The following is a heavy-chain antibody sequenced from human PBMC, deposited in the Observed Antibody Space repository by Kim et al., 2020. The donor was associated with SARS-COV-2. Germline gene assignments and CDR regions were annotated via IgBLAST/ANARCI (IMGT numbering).Heavy chain of an antibody. CDR1: GGTFSSYA. Sequence: SVKVSCKASGGTFSSYAISWVRQAPGQGLEWMGRIIPILGIANYAQKFQGRVTITADKSTSTAYMELSSLRSEDTAVYYCASPANYYGSGRYLGPLFDYWGQVTLVTVSS. CDR2: IIPILGIA. V-gene: IGHV1-69*04. J-gene: IGHJ4*02. D-gene: IGHD3-10*01. CDR3: ASPANYYGSGRYLGPLFDY.